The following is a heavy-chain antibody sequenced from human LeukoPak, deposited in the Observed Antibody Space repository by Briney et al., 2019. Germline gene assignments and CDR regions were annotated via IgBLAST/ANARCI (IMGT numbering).Heavy chain of an antibody. J-gene: IGHJ4*02. Sequence: SVKVSCKASGGTFSSYAISWVRQAPGQGLEWMGGIIPIFGTANYAQKFQGRVTITADKSTSTAYMELSSLRSEDTAVYYCARAENMVRGDPQTGWGQGTLVTVSS. V-gene: IGHV1-69*06. CDR1: GGTFSSYA. CDR2: IIPIFGTA. CDR3: ARAENMVRGDPQTG. D-gene: IGHD3-10*01.